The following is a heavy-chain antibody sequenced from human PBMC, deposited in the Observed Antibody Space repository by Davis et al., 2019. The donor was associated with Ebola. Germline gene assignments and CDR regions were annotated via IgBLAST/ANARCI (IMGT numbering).Heavy chain of an antibody. CDR2: INPSGGST. CDR1: GYTFTSYY. V-gene: IGHV1-46*01. D-gene: IGHD1-1*01. Sequence: ASVKVSCKASGYTFTSYYMHWVRQAPGQGLEWMGIINPSGGSTRYAQKFQGIVTMTRDTTTSTVYMELTTLRSEDTAMYYCASPAGTTEHWFDYWGQGTQVTVSS. J-gene: IGHJ4*02. CDR3: ASPAGTTEHWFDY.